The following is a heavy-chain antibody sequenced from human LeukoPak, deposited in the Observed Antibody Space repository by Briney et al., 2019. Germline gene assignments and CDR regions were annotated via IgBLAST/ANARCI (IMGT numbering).Heavy chain of an antibody. CDR2: IYSGGST. CDR3: ARDVDYYDILTDYYQHFGMDV. D-gene: IGHD3-9*01. CDR1: GVTVSSKD. V-gene: IGHV3-53*01. Sequence: SGGSLRLSCAASGVTVSSKDMSWVRQAPGKGLEWVSIIYSGGSTYYADSVKGRFTISRNNSKNTLYLQMNSLRAEDTAVYYCARDVDYYDILTDYYQHFGMDVWGQGTTVTVSS. J-gene: IGHJ6*02.